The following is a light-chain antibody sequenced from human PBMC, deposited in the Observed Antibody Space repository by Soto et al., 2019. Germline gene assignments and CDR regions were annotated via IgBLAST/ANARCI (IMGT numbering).Light chain of an antibody. J-gene: IGKJ4*01. Sequence: DIQLTQSPSSLSASVGDSVTITCRASQSISSYLNWYQQKPGRAPQLLIYAASSLQSGVPSRFSGSGSGTEFTLTISSLEPEDFATYYCQQSSTTPLTFGGGTKVEIK. CDR3: QQSSTTPLT. V-gene: IGKV1-39*01. CDR1: QSISSY. CDR2: AAS.